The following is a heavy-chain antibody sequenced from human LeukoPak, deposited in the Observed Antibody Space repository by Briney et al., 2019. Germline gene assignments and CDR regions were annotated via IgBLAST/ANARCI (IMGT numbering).Heavy chain of an antibody. V-gene: IGHV4-59*01. Sequence: SETLSLTCAVYGGSFSGYYWSWIRQPPGKGLEWIGYIYYSGSTNYNPSLKSRVTISVDTSKNQFSLKLSSVTAADTAVYYCARGDDSSGYLRGAFDIWGQGTMVTVSS. J-gene: IGHJ3*02. CDR3: ARGDDSSGYLRGAFDI. CDR1: GGSFSGYY. CDR2: IYYSGST. D-gene: IGHD3-22*01.